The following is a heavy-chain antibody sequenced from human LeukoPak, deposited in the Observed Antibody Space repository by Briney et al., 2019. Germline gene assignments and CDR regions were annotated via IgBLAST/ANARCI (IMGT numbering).Heavy chain of an antibody. CDR3: ARDGFNWNDGPAYYYYGMDV. V-gene: IGHV1-69*13. D-gene: IGHD1-1*01. CDR2: IIPIFGTT. J-gene: IGHJ6*02. CDR1: GGTFSSYA. Sequence: SVKVSCKASGGTFSSYAISWVRQAPGQGLEWMGGIIPIFGTTNYAQKFQGRVTITADESTSTAYMELSSLRSEDTAVYYCARDGFNWNDGPAYYYYGMDVWGQGTTVTVSS.